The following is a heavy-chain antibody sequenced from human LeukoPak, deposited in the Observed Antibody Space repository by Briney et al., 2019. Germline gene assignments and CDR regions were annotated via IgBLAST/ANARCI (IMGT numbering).Heavy chain of an antibody. V-gene: IGHV3-7*01. CDR3: GGHVPGGGSDFDC. Sequence: GGTLSLFCAVSGFIFDNLWMAWVRQTPARGPEWVANIDEHGDEKSYAESVQGRFGASRVNGRTPLYLQLISLRGEDRAIYYCGGHVPGGGSDFDCWGQGVLVTVS. CDR1: GFIFDNLW. D-gene: IGHD4-23*01. J-gene: IGHJ4*02. CDR2: IDEHGDEK.